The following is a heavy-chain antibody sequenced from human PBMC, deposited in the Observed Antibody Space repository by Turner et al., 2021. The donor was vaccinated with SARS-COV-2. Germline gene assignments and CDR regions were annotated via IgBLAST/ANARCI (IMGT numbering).Heavy chain of an antibody. CDR3: TTHSAPDY. Sequence: EVQLVESGGGLVQPVGSLRPSCAASGFTFSNAWMSWVRQAPGKGLEWVGRIKTKTDGGTTDYAAPVKGRFTISRDDTKDTLYLKRNSLKTEDTAVYYCTTHSAPDYWGQGTLVTVAS. CDR1: GFTFSNAW. D-gene: IGHD6-13*01. CDR2: IKTKTDGGTT. V-gene: IGHV3-15*01. J-gene: IGHJ4*02.